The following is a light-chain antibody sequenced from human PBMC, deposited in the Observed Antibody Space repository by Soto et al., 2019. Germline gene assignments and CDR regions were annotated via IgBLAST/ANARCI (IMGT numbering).Light chain of an antibody. V-gene: IGLV2-14*01. CDR3: SSYTSSSKGV. J-gene: IGLJ1*01. CDR1: SSDVGGYNY. Sequence: QSALTQPASVSGSPGQSITISCTGTSSDVGGYNYVSWYQQHAGKAPKLMIYDVSNRPSGVSNRFSGSKSGNTASLTISGLQAEDEADYYCSSYTSSSKGVFGTGTKVTVL. CDR2: DVS.